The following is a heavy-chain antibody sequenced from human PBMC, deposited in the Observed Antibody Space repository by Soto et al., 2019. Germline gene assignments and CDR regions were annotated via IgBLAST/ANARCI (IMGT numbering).Heavy chain of an antibody. CDR1: GYTFTSYG. J-gene: IGHJ6*02. D-gene: IGHD3-22*01. V-gene: IGHV1-18*04. CDR2: ISAYNGNT. CDR3: ARGNITMIVESSYYYGMDV. Sequence: ASVKVSCKASGYTFTSYGISWVRQAPGQGLEWMGWISAYNGNTNYAQKLQGRVTITADESTSTAYMELSSLRSEDTAVYYCARGNITMIVESSYYYGMDVWGQGTTVTVSS.